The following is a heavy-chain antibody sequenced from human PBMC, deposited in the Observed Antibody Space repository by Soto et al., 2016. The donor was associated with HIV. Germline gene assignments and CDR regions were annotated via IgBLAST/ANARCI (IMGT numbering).Heavy chain of an antibody. V-gene: IGHV3-9*01. CDR2: IGWNGGTI. CDR1: GFSFDDFA. J-gene: IGHJ4*02. CDR3: AKEWGGCRLVSTFEY. D-gene: IGHD3-9*01. Sequence: EVQLVESGGGLVQPGRSLRLSCAASGFSFDDFAMHWVRQAPGKGLEWVSGIGWNGGTIGYADSVEGRFTISRDNAQNSLYLQMNTLTTEDTAFYYCAKEWGGCRLVSTFEYWGLGTLVAVSS.